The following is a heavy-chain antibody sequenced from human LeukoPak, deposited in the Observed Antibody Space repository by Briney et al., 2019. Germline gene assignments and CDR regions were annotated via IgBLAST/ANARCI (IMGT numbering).Heavy chain of an antibody. Sequence: GGSLRLSCAASGFTFSSYSMNWVRQAPGKGLEWVSSISSSSSYIYYADSVKGRFTISRDNAKNSLYLQMNSLRAEDTAVYYCARDYYDSSGYYWGGFDYWGQGTLVTVSS. D-gene: IGHD3-22*01. CDR3: ARDYYDSSGYYWGGFDY. V-gene: IGHV3-21*01. J-gene: IGHJ4*02. CDR2: ISSSSSYI. CDR1: GFTFSSYS.